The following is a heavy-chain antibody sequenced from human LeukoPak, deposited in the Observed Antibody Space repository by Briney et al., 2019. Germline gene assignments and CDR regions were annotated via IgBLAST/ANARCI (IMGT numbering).Heavy chain of an antibody. CDR2: LIPIFGTA. CDR1: GGTFSSYA. V-gene: IGHV1-69*13. CDR3: ARDLFGVGGVGNSDYYYYMDV. Sequence: ASVKVSCKASGGTFSSYAISWVRQAPGQGLEWMGGLIPIFGTANYAQKFQGRVTITADESTSTAYMELSSLRSEDTAVYYCARDLFGVGGVGNSDYYYYMDVWGKGTTVTVSS. J-gene: IGHJ6*03. D-gene: IGHD4-23*01.